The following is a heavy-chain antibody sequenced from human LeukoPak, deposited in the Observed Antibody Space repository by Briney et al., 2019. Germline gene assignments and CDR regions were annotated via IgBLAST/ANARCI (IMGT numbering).Heavy chain of an antibody. CDR2: ISNDGSSK. Sequence: GSLRLSCAASGFTFTSYGIHWVRQAPGKGLEWVAVISNDGSSKYYVESVKGRFTISRDNSKNTVYLQMNSLSAGDTAVYYCAKNLPPEYWGQGTLVTVSS. CDR1: GFTFTSYG. V-gene: IGHV3-30*18. CDR3: AKNLPPEY. J-gene: IGHJ4*02.